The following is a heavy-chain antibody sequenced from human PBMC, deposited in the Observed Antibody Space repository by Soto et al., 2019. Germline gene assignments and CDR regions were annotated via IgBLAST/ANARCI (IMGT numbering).Heavy chain of an antibody. J-gene: IGHJ6*02. CDR3: ARDIDSSSWYDYYYYYGMDV. CDR1: GFTFSSYS. V-gene: IGHV3-21*01. D-gene: IGHD6-13*01. CDR2: ISSSSSYI. Sequence: GSLRLSCAASGFTFSSYSMNWVRQAPGKGLEWVSSISSSSSYIYYADSVKGRFTISRDNAKNSLYLQMNSLRAEDTAVYYCARDIDSSSWYDYYYYYGMDVWGQGTTVTVPS.